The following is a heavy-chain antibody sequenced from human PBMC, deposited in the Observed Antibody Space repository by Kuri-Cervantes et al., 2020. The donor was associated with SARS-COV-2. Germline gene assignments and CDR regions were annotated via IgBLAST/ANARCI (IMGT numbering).Heavy chain of an antibody. CDR2: ISSSSSTI. J-gene: IGHJ6*02. CDR1: GFTFSSYS. D-gene: IGHD3-22*01. Sequence: GESLKSSCAASGFTFSSYSMNWVRQAPGKGLEWVSYISSSSSTIYYADSVKGRFTISRDNAKNSLYLQMNSLRAEDTAVYYCARDSVRYYYDSSGYYPPRDCYYYGMDVWGQGTTVTVSS. CDR3: ARDSVRYYYDSSGYYPPRDCYYYGMDV. V-gene: IGHV3-48*01.